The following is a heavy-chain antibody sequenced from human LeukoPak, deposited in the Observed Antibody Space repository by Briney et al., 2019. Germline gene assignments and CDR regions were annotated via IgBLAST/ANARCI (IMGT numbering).Heavy chain of an antibody. CDR2: IKYDGSEK. D-gene: IGHD1-26*01. Sequence: GGSLRLSCVVSGSSFSGQWMNWVRQAPGQGLEWVANIKYDGSEKYYVDSVQGRFTISRDDARDSLLLQMDSLRAEDTAVYYCARTRVGTPTPTFDYWGQGTLVTVSS. CDR1: GSSFSGQW. J-gene: IGHJ4*02. CDR3: ARTRVGTPTPTFDY. V-gene: IGHV3-7*01.